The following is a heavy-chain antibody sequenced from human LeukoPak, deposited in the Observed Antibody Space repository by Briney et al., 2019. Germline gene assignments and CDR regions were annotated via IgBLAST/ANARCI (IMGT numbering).Heavy chain of an antibody. V-gene: IGHV6-1*01. CDR2: AYDRSKWYK. J-gene: IGHJ4*02. D-gene: IGHD6-19*01. CDR3: SRVSDFSVWFDY. Sequence: SQTLSLTCALSGDTFSSNTTAWNWIRQSPSGGLEWLVRAYDRSKWYKDYAVSVKSRITINADPSKKQFSLQVNSVTPEDTAVYYCSRVSDFSVWFDYWGQGTLVTVSS. CDR1: GDTFSSNTTA.